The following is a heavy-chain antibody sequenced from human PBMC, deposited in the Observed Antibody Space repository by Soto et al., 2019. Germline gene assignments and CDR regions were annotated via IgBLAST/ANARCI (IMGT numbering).Heavy chain of an antibody. J-gene: IGHJ6*02. CDR3: ARDLGFDYYYGMDV. CDR1: GGSIRSNDYH. V-gene: IGHV4-30-4*01. D-gene: IGHD3-16*01. Sequence: SETLSLTCTVSGGSIRSNDYHWSRIRQPPGKGLEWIGYIYYNGSTHYNPSLKSRVSISADTSKNQFSLKLTSVTAADTAVYFCARDLGFDYYYGMDVWGQGTTVTVSS. CDR2: IYYNGST.